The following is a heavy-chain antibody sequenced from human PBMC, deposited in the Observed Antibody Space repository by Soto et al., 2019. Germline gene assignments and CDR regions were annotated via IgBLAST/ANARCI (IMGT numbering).Heavy chain of an antibody. V-gene: IGHV3-23*01. D-gene: IGHD6-13*01. CDR3: AIRPGIAADQTFDY. Sequence: EVQRLESGGGLVQPGGSLRLSCADSGFTFSSYAMSWVRQAPGKGLEWVSAISGSGGSTYYADSVKGRFTISRDNSKNTLYLQMNSLRAEDTAVYYCAIRPGIAADQTFDYWGQGTLVTVSS. J-gene: IGHJ4*02. CDR1: GFTFSSYA. CDR2: ISGSGGST.